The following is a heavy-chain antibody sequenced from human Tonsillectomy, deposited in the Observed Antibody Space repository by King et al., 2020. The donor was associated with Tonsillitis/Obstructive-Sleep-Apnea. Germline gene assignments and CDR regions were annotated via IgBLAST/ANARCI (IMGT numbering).Heavy chain of an antibody. D-gene: IGHD3-9*01. CDR1: GGSISSSSYY. CDR2: IYYSGST. Sequence: QLQESGPGLVKPSETLSLTCTVSGGSISSSSYYWGWIRQPPGKGLEWIGSIYYSGSTYYNPSLKSRVTISVDTSKNQFSLKLSSVTAADTAVYYCARNVGNYDILTGYFKYNWFDPWGQGTLVTVSS. J-gene: IGHJ5*02. V-gene: IGHV4-39*01. CDR3: ARNVGNYDILTGYFKYNWFDP.